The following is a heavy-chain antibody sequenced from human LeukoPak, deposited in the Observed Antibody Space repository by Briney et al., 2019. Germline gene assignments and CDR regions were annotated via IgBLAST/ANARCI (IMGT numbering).Heavy chain of an antibody. CDR1: GGSISSYY. J-gene: IGHJ3*02. V-gene: IGHV4-59*08. Sequence: PSETLSLTCTVSGGSISSYYWSWIRQPPGKGLEWIGYIYYSGSTNYNPSLKGRVTISVDTSKNQFSLKLSSVTAADTAVYYCARHSSGWYSNAFDIWGQGTMVTVSS. D-gene: IGHD6-19*01. CDR3: ARHSSGWYSNAFDI. CDR2: IYYSGST.